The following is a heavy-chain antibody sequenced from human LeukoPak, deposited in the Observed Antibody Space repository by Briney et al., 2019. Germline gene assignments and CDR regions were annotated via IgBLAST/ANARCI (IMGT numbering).Heavy chain of an antibody. V-gene: IGHV3-20*04. CDR1: GFTFDDYG. D-gene: IGHD3-22*01. CDR2: INWNGGST. J-gene: IGHJ3*02. Sequence: GGSLRLSCAASGFTFDDYGMSWVRQAPGKGLEWVSGINWNGGSTGYADSVKGRFTISIDNDKNSLYLQMNSLRAEDTALYYCARVRDYYDSSGYRDAFDIWGQGTMVTVSS. CDR3: ARVRDYYDSSGYRDAFDI.